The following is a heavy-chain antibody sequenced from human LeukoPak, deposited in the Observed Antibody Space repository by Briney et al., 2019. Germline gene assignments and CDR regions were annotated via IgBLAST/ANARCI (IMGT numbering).Heavy chain of an antibody. CDR1: RFTFDDYG. Sequence: PGGSLRLSCAASRFTFDDYGMSWVRQAPGKGLEWVSGINWNGGSTGYADSVKGRFTISRDNAKNSLYLQMNSLRAEDTALYYCARAEYGYYYYYMDVWGKGTTVTVSS. CDR3: ARAEYGYYYYYMDV. V-gene: IGHV3-20*04. J-gene: IGHJ6*03. D-gene: IGHD2/OR15-2a*01. CDR2: INWNGGST.